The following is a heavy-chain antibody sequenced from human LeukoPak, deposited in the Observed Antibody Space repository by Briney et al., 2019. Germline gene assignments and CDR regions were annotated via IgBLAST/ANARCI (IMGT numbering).Heavy chain of an antibody. CDR1: GFTFSSYS. J-gene: IGHJ4*02. CDR2: ISSSSSYI. V-gene: IGHV3-21*04. Sequence: GGSLRLSCAASGFTFSSYSMNWVRQAPGKGLEWVSSISSSSSYIYYADSVKGRFTISRDNAKNSLYLQMNSLRAEDTALYYCAKPAKTDYADYWGQGTLVSVSS. CDR3: AKPAKTDYADY. D-gene: IGHD1-14*01.